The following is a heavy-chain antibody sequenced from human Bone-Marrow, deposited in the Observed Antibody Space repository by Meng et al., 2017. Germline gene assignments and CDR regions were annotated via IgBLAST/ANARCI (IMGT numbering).Heavy chain of an antibody. V-gene: IGHV2-70*01. CDR1: GFSLGTSGMC. Sequence: SGPTLVKPTQTLTLTCPFSGFSLGTSGMCVSWIRQPPGKALEWRALIDWDDDKYYSTSLKTRLTIAKDTSKNQVVLTMTNMDPVDTATYYCARTSRGAVADGPFDPRGQGTLVTVSS. CDR3: ARTSRGAVADGPFDP. J-gene: IGHJ5*02. D-gene: IGHD6-19*01. CDR2: IDWDDDK.